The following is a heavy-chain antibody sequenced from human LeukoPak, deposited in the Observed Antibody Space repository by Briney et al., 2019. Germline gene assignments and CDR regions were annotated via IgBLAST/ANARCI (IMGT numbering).Heavy chain of an antibody. J-gene: IGHJ4*02. CDR2: ISTYNGKT. CDR3: ARRPSGSTEIDY. CDR1: GYTFTTHG. D-gene: IGHD1-26*01. V-gene: IGHV1-18*01. Sequence: ASVKVSCKASGYTFTTHGISWVRQAPGQGIEWMGWISTYNGKTNYAQKFQGRVTMTTDTYTTTAYMESTSLRSDDTAVYYCARRPSGSTEIDYWGQGTLVTVSS.